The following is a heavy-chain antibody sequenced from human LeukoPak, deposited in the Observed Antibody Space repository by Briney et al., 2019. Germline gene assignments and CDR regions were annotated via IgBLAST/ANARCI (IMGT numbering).Heavy chain of an antibody. J-gene: IGHJ4*02. CDR3: ARSGVEYQLLFGPGYFDY. Sequence: SETLSLTCTVSGGSISSSSYYWGWIRQPPGKGLEWIGSIYYSGSTYYNPSLKSRVTISVDTSKNLFSLKLSSVTAANTAVYYCARSGVEYQLLFGPGYFDYWGQGTLVTVSS. V-gene: IGHV4-39*07. D-gene: IGHD2-2*01. CDR2: IYYSGST. CDR1: GGSISSSSYY.